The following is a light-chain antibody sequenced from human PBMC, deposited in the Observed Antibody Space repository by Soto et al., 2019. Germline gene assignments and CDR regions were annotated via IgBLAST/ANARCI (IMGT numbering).Light chain of an antibody. CDR3: QQYGTSPWT. Sequence: EIVLTQSPGTLSLSPGDRATLSCRASQSVSSSDLAWYHQKPGQAPRLLIFRASSRATGIPDRFSGSGSGTDFTLTISRLEPEDFAVYYCQQYGTSPWTFGLGTKVDIK. J-gene: IGKJ1*01. V-gene: IGKV3-20*01. CDR1: QSVSSSD. CDR2: RAS.